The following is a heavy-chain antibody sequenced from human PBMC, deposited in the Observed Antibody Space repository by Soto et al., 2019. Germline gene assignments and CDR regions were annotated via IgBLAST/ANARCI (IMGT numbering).Heavy chain of an antibody. CDR1: GFTFSSYS. J-gene: IGHJ4*02. CDR2: ISSSSSTI. D-gene: IGHD3-10*01. CDR3: AKDTSSMLRGIGSLFDY. Sequence: GGSLRLSCAASGFTFSSYSMNWVRQAPGKGLEWVSYISSSSSTIYYADSVKGRFTISRDNAKNSLYLQMNSLRDEDTAVYYCAKDTSSMLRGIGSLFDYWGQGTPVTVSS. V-gene: IGHV3-48*02.